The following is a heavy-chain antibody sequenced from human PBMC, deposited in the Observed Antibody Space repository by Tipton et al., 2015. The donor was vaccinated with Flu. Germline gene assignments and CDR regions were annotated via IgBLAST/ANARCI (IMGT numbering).Heavy chain of an antibody. D-gene: IGHD3-22*01. CDR1: GGSISSGSYY. J-gene: IGHJ3*02. CDR3: EREGDSSGHDACVI. CDR2: IYTSGST. Sequence: TLSLTCTVSGGSISSGSYYWSWIRQPAGKGLEWIGRIYTSGSTNYTPSLKSRVTISVDTSKNQFSLNLSSVTAAVPAVYYCEREGDSSGHDACVILGQGTMVTVSS. V-gene: IGHV4-61*02.